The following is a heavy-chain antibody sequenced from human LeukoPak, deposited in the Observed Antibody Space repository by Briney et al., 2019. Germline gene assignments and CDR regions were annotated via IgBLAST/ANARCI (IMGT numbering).Heavy chain of an antibody. CDR3: ARGNYGDYGFSYYFDY. CDR1: GFTFSSYS. V-gene: IGHV3-48*04. Sequence: QTGGSLRLSCAASGFTFSSYSVNWVRQAPGKGLEWVSYISSSSSTIYYADSVKGRFTISRDNAKNSLYLQMNSLRAEDTAVYYCARGNYGDYGFSYYFDYWGQGTLVTVSS. J-gene: IGHJ4*02. CDR2: ISSSSSTI. D-gene: IGHD4-17*01.